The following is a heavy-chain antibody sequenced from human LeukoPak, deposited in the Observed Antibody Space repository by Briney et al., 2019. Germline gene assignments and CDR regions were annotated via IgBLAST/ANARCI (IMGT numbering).Heavy chain of an antibody. D-gene: IGHD4-23*01. Sequence: GGSLRLSCAASGFTFSSYAMSWVRQAPGKGLEWVSGISSNGGSTSYASSVRGRFAISRDNSKNTLFLQMGSLRAEDMAVYYCARDDYGGNGDYWGQGILVTVSS. CDR3: ARDDYGGNGDY. CDR1: GFTFSSYA. CDR2: ISSNGGST. V-gene: IGHV3-64*01. J-gene: IGHJ4*02.